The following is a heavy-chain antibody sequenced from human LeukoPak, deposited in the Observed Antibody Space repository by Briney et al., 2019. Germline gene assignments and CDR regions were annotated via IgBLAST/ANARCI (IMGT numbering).Heavy chain of an antibody. Sequence: PSETLSLTCTVSGYSISSGYYWGWIRQPPGKGLEWIGSIYNSERTYYNPSLKSRVTISGDTSKNQFSLKLSSVTAADTAVYYCVRLGHCTGGSCYQYYYMDVWGKGTTVTISS. CDR3: VRLGHCTGGSCYQYYYMDV. J-gene: IGHJ6*03. D-gene: IGHD2-15*01. CDR2: IYNSERT. V-gene: IGHV4-38-2*02. CDR1: GYSISSGYY.